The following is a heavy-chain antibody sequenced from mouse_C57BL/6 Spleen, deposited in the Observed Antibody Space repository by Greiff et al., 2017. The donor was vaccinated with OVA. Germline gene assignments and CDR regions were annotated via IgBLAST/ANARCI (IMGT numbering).Heavy chain of an antibody. CDR1: GYTFTSYW. CDR2: IDPNSGGT. V-gene: IGHV1-72*01. D-gene: IGHD1-1*02. J-gene: IGHJ3*01. Sequence: QVQLQQPGAELVKPGASVKLSCKASGYTFTSYWMHWVKQRPGRGLEWIGRIDPNSGGTKYNEKFKSKAIMTVDKPSSTAYMQLSSLTSENSAVYDCAREENYGNWFAYWGQGTLVTVSA. CDR3: AREENYGNWFAY.